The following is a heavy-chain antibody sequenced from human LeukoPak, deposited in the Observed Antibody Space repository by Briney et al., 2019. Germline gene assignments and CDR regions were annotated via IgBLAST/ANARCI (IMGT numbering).Heavy chain of an antibody. CDR1: GFTVSSNY. CDR3: ARRDYAKGGYDY. J-gene: IGHJ4*02. D-gene: IGHD2-2*01. V-gene: IGHV3-66*01. CDR2: IYSGGTT. Sequence: PGGSLRLSCAASGFTVSSNYMSWVRQAPGKGLEWVSVIYSGGTTYYADSVRGRFTISRDNSKNTLYLQMNSLGAEDTAVYHCARRDYAKGGYDYWGQGTLVTVSS.